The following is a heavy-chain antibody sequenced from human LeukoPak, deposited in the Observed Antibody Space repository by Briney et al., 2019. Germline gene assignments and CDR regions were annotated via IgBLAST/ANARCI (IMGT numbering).Heavy chain of an antibody. J-gene: IGHJ6*02. CDR3: ARGWDFWSGFEDYYYYGMDV. V-gene: IGHV3-30-3*01. CDR1: GFTFSSYA. CDR2: ISYDGSNK. D-gene: IGHD3-3*01. Sequence: GRSLRLSCAASGFTFSSYAMHWVRQAPGKGLEWVAVISYDGSNKYYADSVKGRFTISRDNSKNTLYLQMNSLRAEDSAVYYCARGWDFWSGFEDYYYYGMDVWGQGTTVTVSS.